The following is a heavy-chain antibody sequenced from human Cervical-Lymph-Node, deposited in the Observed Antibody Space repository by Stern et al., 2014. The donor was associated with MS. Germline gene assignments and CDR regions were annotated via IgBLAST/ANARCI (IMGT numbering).Heavy chain of an antibody. J-gene: IGHJ4*02. CDR2: KSYDGSNK. V-gene: IGHV3-30*03. CDR1: GFTFSSYG. Sequence: VQLVESGGGVVQPGRSLRLSCAASGFTFSSYGMHWVRQAPGKGLEWEAVKSYDGSNKYYADSVKGRFTLARDNSMNTLYLQMDSLKPEDTAVYYCARGGQLLVRYYFDYWGQGTLVTVSS. D-gene: IGHD2-2*01. CDR3: ARGGQLLVRYYFDY.